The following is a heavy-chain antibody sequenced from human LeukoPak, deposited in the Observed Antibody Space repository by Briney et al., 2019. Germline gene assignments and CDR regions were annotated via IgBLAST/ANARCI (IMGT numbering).Heavy chain of an antibody. V-gene: IGHV3-48*04. CDR2: IDTSSTTM. J-gene: IGHJ5*01. CDR1: GLTFSKYS. CDR3: ARDNWVDC. Sequence: GGSLRLSCEASGLTFSKYSMTWVRQAPGKGLEWVSFIDTSSTTMYYTGSVKGRFIISRDNAKNSLYLQMNSLKVEDTAIYYCARDNWVDCWGQGTLVTVSS.